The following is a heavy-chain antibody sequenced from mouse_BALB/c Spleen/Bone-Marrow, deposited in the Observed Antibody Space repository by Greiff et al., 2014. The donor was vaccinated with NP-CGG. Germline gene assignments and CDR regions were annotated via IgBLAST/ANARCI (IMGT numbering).Heavy chain of an antibody. CDR3: ARSYGSSPFDY. CDR2: IDPANGNT. CDR1: GFNIKDTY. V-gene: IGHV14-3*02. Sequence: VQLQQSGAELVKPGASVKLSCTASGFNIKDTYMHWVKQRPEQGLEWIGRIDPANGNTKYGPKFQGKATITADTSSNTAYLQLSSLTSEDTAVYYCARSYGSSPFDYWGQGTTLTVSS. J-gene: IGHJ2*01. D-gene: IGHD1-1*01.